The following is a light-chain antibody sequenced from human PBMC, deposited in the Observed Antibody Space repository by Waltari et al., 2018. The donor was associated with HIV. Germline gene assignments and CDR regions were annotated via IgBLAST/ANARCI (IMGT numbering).Light chain of an antibody. CDR3: ATWDDSLNGVL. Sequence: SVLTQPPSASGTPGPKVTTSCSGSSPNLGSNSVFWYQQRPGPAPKPLTYRDTQRPSGVPDRFSGSNSGTSASLAISGLRSEDEAVYSCATWDDSLNGVLFGGGTNLNVL. V-gene: IGLV1-47*01. J-gene: IGLJ2*01. CDR1: SPNLGSNS. CDR2: RDT.